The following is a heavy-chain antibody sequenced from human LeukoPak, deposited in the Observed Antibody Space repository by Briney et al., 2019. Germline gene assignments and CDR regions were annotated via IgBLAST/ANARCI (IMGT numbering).Heavy chain of an antibody. J-gene: IGHJ6*03. D-gene: IGHD6-13*01. CDR1: GFTFSSYS. V-gene: IGHV3-48*01. CDR2: ISSSSSTI. CDR3: ARVSRDYYYYYCMDV. Sequence: GGSLRLSCAASGFTFSSYSMNWVRQAPGKGLEWVSYISSSSSTIYYADSVKGRFTISRDNAKNSLYLQMNSLRAEDTAVYYCARVSRDYYYYYCMDVWGKGTTVTVSS.